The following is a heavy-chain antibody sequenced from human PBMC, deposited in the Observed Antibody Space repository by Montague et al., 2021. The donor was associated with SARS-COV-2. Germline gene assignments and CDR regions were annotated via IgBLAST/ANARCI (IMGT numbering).Heavy chain of an antibody. V-gene: IGHV4-34*01. Sequence: SETLSLTCAVYGGSFSGYYWSWIRQPPGQGLEWIGEINHSGSTNYNPYLKSRVTISVATSKNKFSLKLSSVTAADTAVYYCARVSKARMGRRVITGNWFGPWGQGTLVTVSS. CDR1: GGSFSGYY. CDR3: ARVSKARMGRRVITGNWFGP. CDR2: INHSGST. D-gene: IGHD3-10*01. J-gene: IGHJ5*02.